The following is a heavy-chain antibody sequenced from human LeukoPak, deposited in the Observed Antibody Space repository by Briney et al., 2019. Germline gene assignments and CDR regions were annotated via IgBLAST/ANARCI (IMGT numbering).Heavy chain of an antibody. CDR3: ARVLRAASTGFDY. CDR1: GFTFSSYS. J-gene: IGHJ4*02. Sequence: GGSLRLSCAASGFTFSSYSMNWVRQAPGKGLEWVSSISSSSSYIYYADSVKGRFTISRDNAKNSLYLQMNSLRAEDTAVYYCARVLRAASTGFDYWGQGTLVTVSS. CDR2: ISSSSSYI. V-gene: IGHV3-21*01. D-gene: IGHD6-13*01.